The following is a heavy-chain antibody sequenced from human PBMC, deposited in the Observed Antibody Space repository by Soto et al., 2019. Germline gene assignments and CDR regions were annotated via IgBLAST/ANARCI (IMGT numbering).Heavy chain of an antibody. J-gene: IGHJ3*02. D-gene: IGHD1-1*01. CDR1: GYTLTKLS. V-gene: IGHV1-24*01. CDR2: FDPEDGET. Sequence: ASVKVSCKVSGYTLTKLSMHWVRQAPGKGLEWMGGFDPEDGETIYAQKFQGRVTMTEDTSTDTAYMELSSLRSEDTAVYYCATGYQLEGGAFDIWGQGTMVTVSS. CDR3: ATGYQLEGGAFDI.